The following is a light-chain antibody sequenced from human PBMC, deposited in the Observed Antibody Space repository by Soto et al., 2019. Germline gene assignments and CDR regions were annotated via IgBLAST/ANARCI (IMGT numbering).Light chain of an antibody. J-gene: IGKJ2*01. Sequence: VLTQSPGILSLSPGERATLSCRASQSSVATYLTWYQQRPGQAPRLLIYDASKRASGIPARFSGSGSGADCTLTISSLEPEDFAGYYCQSRASWPPRYTFGQGTKLEIK. CDR2: DAS. CDR1: QSSVATY. CDR3: QSRASWPPRYT. V-gene: IGKV3-11*01.